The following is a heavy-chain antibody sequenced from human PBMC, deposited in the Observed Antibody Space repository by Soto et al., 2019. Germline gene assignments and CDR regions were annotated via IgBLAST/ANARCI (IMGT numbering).Heavy chain of an antibody. CDR2: ISGSGGST. Sequence: GESLKISCAASGFTFSSYAMSWVRQAPGKGLEWVSAISGSGGSTYYADSVKGRFTISRDNSKNTLYLQMNSLRAEDTAVYYCAKDSSDAHHFDYWGQGTLVTVSS. CDR3: AKDSSDAHHFDY. J-gene: IGHJ4*02. V-gene: IGHV3-23*01. D-gene: IGHD2-21*02. CDR1: GFTFSSYA.